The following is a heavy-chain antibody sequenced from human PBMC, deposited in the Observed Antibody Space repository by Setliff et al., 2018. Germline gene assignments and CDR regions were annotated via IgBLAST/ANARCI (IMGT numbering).Heavy chain of an antibody. CDR3: AKEYSSTWVKAWFDP. D-gene: IGHD6-13*01. J-gene: IGHJ5*02. CDR2: ISGSGVST. Sequence: GGSLRLSCAASGFTFSTYAVSWVRQAPGKGLEWVSAISGSGVSTYYAASVKGRFTISRDNSKNTLYLQMNSLRAEDTAVYYCAKEYSSTWVKAWFDPWGQGTLVTVSS. V-gene: IGHV3-23*01. CDR1: GFTFSTYA.